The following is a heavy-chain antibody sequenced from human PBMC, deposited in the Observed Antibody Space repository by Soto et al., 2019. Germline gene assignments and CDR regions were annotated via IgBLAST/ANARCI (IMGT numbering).Heavy chain of an antibody. Sequence: GSLRLSCAVYGGSFSGYYWSWIRQPPGKGLEWIGEINHSGSTNYNPSLKSRVTISVDTSKNQFSLKLSSVTAADTAVYYCARLYYDFWRSKNWFDPWGQGTLVTVSS. J-gene: IGHJ5*02. D-gene: IGHD3-3*01. CDR1: GGSFSGYY. CDR2: INHSGST. CDR3: ARLYYDFWRSKNWFDP. V-gene: IGHV4-34*01.